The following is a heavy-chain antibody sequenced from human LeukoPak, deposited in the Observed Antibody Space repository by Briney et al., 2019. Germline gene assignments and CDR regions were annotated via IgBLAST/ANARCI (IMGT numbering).Heavy chain of an antibody. Sequence: ASVKVFCKASGYTFTSYAMHWVRQAPGQGLEWMGRINPNSGGADYAQRFQGRVTMTWDTSISTAYMELSRLESDDTAVYYCARASSWSPNDYWGQGTLVTVSS. V-gene: IGHV1-2*06. J-gene: IGHJ4*02. D-gene: IGHD6-13*01. CDR2: INPNSGGA. CDR3: ARASSWSPNDY. CDR1: GYTFTSYA.